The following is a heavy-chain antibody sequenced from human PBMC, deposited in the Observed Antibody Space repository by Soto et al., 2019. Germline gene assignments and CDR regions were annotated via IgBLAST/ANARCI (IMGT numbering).Heavy chain of an antibody. CDR1: GFTFSSYA. J-gene: IGHJ4*02. D-gene: IGHD6-19*01. CDR2: ISYDGSNK. CDR3: ARGEWLADY. V-gene: IGHV3-30*14. Sequence: QVQLVESGGGVVQPGRSLRLSCAASGFTFSSYAMHWVRQAPGKGLEWVAVISYDGSNKYYADSVKGRFTISRDNSKNTLYLQMNSLRAEDTAVYYYARGEWLADYWGQGTLVTVSS.